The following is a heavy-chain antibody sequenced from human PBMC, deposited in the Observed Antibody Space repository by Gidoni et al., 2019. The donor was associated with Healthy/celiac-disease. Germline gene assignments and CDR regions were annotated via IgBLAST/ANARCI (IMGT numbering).Heavy chain of an antibody. V-gene: IGHV3-21*01. Sequence: EVQLVESGGGLVKPGGSLRLSCAASGFTFSSYSMNWVRQAPGKGLEWVSSISSSSSYIYYADSVKGRFTISRDNAKNSLYLQMNSLRAEDTAVYYCAREERSSLNLDYWGQGTLVTVSS. J-gene: IGHJ4*02. D-gene: IGHD6-13*01. CDR1: GFTFSSYS. CDR2: ISSSSSYI. CDR3: AREERSSLNLDY.